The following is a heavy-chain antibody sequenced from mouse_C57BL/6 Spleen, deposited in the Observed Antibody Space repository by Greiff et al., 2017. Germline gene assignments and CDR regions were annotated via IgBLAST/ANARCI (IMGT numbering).Heavy chain of an antibody. CDR3: ARRGDYDYDPYAMDY. D-gene: IGHD2-4*01. Sequence: QVTLKVSGPGILQSSQTLSLTCSFSGFSLSTSCMGVSWFRQPSGKCLVWLAHIYWDADKRYNLSLKSRLTLSKDTSRNQVFLKITSVDTADTATYCCARRGDYDYDPYAMDYWGQGTSVTVSS. CDR2: IYWDADK. CDR1: GFSLSTSCMG. V-gene: IGHV8-12*01. J-gene: IGHJ4*01.